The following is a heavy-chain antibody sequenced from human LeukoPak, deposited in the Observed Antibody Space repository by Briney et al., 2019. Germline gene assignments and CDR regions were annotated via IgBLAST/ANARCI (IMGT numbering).Heavy chain of an antibody. CDR3: TREYQLPKWNWFDP. Sequence: PSETLSLTCTVSGGSISSGDYYWSWIRQPPGKGLEWIGYIYYSGSTYYNPSLKSRVTISVDTSKNQFSLKLSSVTAADTAVYYCTREYQLPKWNWFDPWGQGNRVTVSS. CDR2: IYYSGST. D-gene: IGHD2-2*01. J-gene: IGHJ5*02. CDR1: GGSISSGDYY. V-gene: IGHV4-30-4*08.